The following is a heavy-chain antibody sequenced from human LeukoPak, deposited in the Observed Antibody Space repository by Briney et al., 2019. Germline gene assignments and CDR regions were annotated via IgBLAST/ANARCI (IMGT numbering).Heavy chain of an antibody. CDR1: GFTFGDYA. CDR2: IRSKAYGGTT. CDR3: TRSVAPDGWFDP. V-gene: IGHV3-49*04. Sequence: GGSLRLSCTASGFTFGDYAMSWVRQAPGKGLEWVGFIRSKAYGGTTEYAASVKGRFTISRDDSKSIAYLQMNSLKTEDTAVYYCTRSVAPDGWFDPWGQGTLVTVSS. J-gene: IGHJ5*02.